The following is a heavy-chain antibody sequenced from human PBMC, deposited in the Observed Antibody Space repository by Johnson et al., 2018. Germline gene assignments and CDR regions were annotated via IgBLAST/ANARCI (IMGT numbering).Heavy chain of an antibody. D-gene: IGHD1-20*01. CDR1: GFTFSRYA. V-gene: IGHV3-30-3*01. CDR3: ARGGIIGSTWADAFDI. J-gene: IGHJ3*02. Sequence: QVQLVQSGGGVVQPGRSLRLSCSASGFTFSRYALHWIRQAPGKGLEWVALISFDGSNKFHAESLRGRFPISRDNFKNTLSLQMNSLRAEDTAIYYCARGGIIGSTWADAFDIWGQGTFLTVSS. CDR2: ISFDGSNK.